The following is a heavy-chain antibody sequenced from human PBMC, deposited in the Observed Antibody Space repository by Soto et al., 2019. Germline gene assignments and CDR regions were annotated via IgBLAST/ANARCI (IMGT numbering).Heavy chain of an antibody. V-gene: IGHV1-69*01. Sequence: QVQLVQSGAEVKKPGSSVKVACKASGGTFSSYASSWVRQAPGQGLEWMGGIIPIFGTANYAQKLQGRVTITADESTSTAYMELSSLRSEDTAVYYCARGTDLRTYYFDYWGQGTLVTVSS. CDR1: GGTFSSYA. D-gene: IGHD3-10*01. CDR2: IIPIFGTA. J-gene: IGHJ4*02. CDR3: ARGTDLRTYYFDY.